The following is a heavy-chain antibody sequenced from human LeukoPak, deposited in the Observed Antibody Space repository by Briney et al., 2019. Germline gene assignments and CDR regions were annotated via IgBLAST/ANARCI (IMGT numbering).Heavy chain of an antibody. D-gene: IGHD5-18*01. J-gene: IGHJ4*02. CDR1: GFTFSSYG. CDR2: ISYDGSNK. CDR3: AKDVWRMDTAMVGYFDY. Sequence: PGGSLRLSCAASGFTFSSYGMHWVRQAPGKGLEWVAVISYDGSNKYYADSVKGRFTISRDNSKNTLYLQMNSLRAEDTAVYYCAKDVWRMDTAMVGYFDYWGQGTLVTVSS. V-gene: IGHV3-30*18.